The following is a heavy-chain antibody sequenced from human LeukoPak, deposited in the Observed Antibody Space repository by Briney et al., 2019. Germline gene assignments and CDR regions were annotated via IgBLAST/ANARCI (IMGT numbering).Heavy chain of an antibody. V-gene: IGHV1-2*02. D-gene: IGHD1-1*01. CDR3: ARDHNWNDAPTFDI. J-gene: IGHJ3*02. Sequence: ASVKVSCKASGYTFTGYYMHWVRQAPGQGLEWMGWINPNSGGTNYAQKFQGRVTMTRDTSISTVYMELSRLRSDDTAVYYCARDHNWNDAPTFDIWGQGTMVTVSS. CDR2: INPNSGGT. CDR1: GYTFTGYY.